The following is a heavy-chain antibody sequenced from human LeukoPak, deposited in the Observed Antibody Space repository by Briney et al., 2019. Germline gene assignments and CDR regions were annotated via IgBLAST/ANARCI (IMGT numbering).Heavy chain of an antibody. CDR3: ARGDRGSSTSCLDY. Sequence: GGSLRLSCATSKFNFNNYGMTWLRQAPGKGLEWVSAISGSGGSTYYADSVKGRFTISRDNSKNTLYLQLNSLRAEDTAVYYCARGDRGSSTSCLDYWGQGTLVTVSS. D-gene: IGHD2-2*01. CDR1: KFNFNNYG. V-gene: IGHV3-23*01. J-gene: IGHJ4*02. CDR2: ISGSGGST.